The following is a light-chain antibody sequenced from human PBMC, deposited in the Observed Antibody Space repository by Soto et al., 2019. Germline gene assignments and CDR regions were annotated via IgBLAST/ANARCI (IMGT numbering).Light chain of an antibody. Sequence: QSALTQDASVSGSPGQSITISCTGTSSDVGGYNYVSWYQQYPGKAPKLIIYDVSNRPSGVSNRFSGSKSGNTASLTISGLQPEEEADYYWSSYTLSSTLVFGTGTKVAVL. V-gene: IGLV2-14*01. J-gene: IGLJ1*01. CDR3: SSYTLSSTLV. CDR2: DVS. CDR1: SSDVGGYNY.